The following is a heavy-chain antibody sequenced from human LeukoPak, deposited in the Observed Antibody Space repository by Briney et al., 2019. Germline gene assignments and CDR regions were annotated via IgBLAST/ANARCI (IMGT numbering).Heavy chain of an antibody. CDR3: AKDSKGATINWFDP. D-gene: IGHD1-26*01. V-gene: IGHV3-23*01. Sequence: GGSLRLSCAASGFTFSSYAMSWVRQAPGKGLEWVSAISGSGGSTYYADSVKGRFTISRDNSKTTLYLQMNSLRAEDTAVYYCAKDSKGATINWFDPWGQGTLVTVSS. CDR2: ISGSGGST. CDR1: GFTFSSYA. J-gene: IGHJ5*02.